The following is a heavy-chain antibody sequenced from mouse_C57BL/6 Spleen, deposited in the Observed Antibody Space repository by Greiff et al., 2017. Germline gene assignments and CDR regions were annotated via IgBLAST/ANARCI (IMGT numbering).Heavy chain of an antibody. V-gene: IGHV6-3*01. D-gene: IGHD6-1*01. CDR1: GFTFSNYW. CDR3: PSPDFDY. CDR2: IRLKSDNYAT. J-gene: IGHJ2*01. Sequence: EVKLEESGGGLVQPGGSMKLSCVASGFTFSNYWMNWVRQSPEKGLEWVAQIRLKSDNYATHYAVSVKGRFTSSRDDSKSSVNLQMNNVRDEDTGNYYCPSPDFDYGGQGTTLTVSS.